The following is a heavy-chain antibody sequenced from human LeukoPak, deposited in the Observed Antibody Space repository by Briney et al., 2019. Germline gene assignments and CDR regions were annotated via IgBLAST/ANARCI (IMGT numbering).Heavy chain of an antibody. V-gene: IGHV1-8*03. CDR2: MNPNSGNT. J-gene: IGHJ4*02. CDR1: GYTFTSYD. D-gene: IGHD2-15*01. CDR3: ARGRRYCSGGSCFYYFDY. Sequence: ASVKVSCKASGYTFTSYDINWVRQATGQGLEWMGWMNPNSGNTGYAQKLQHRVTITSNTSISTAYMELSSLRSEDTAVYYCARGRRYCSGGSCFYYFDYWGQGTLVTVSS.